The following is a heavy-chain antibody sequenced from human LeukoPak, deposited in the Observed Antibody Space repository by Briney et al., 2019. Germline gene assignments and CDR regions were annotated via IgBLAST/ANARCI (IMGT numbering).Heavy chain of an antibody. D-gene: IGHD4-11*01. CDR1: GGSFRGDYY. V-gene: IGHV4-39*07. Sequence: SETLSLTCTVSGGSFRGDYYWAWIRQPPGKGLEWIGSIYSGGRIYYNPSLKSRVSISIDTSNNDLSLKVTSVSAADTAGYYCARAPWAYGNYVHAFDIWGQGTMVTVSS. CDR3: ARAPWAYGNYVHAFDI. CDR2: IYSGGRI. J-gene: IGHJ3*02.